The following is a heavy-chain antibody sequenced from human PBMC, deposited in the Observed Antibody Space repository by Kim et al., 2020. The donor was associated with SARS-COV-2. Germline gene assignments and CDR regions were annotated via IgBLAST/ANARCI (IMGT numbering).Heavy chain of an antibody. CDR2: IKSKTDGGTT. CDR1: GFTFSNAW. Sequence: GGSLRLSCAASGFTFSNAWMSWVRQAPGKGLGWVGRIKSKTDGGTTDYAAPVKDRFTISRDDSKNTLYLQMNSLKTEDTAVYYCTTDVRQWLVGLGVHYWGQGTLVTVSS. CDR3: TTDVRQWLVGLGVHY. D-gene: IGHD6-19*01. V-gene: IGHV3-15*01. J-gene: IGHJ4*02.